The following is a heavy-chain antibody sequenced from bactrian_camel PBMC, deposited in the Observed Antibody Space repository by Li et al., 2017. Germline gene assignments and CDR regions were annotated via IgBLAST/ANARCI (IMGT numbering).Heavy chain of an antibody. D-gene: IGHD1*01. CDR2: IDSDGDA. CDR1: TDGYTGYA. Sequence: VQLVESGGGSVQAGGSLRLSCQYSTDGYTGYALVWFRQAPGKEREGVAVIDSDGDATYADSVKGRFTISKDAAKYTLYLQMNSLKSDDTAIYYCAAA. V-gene: IGHV3S53*01.